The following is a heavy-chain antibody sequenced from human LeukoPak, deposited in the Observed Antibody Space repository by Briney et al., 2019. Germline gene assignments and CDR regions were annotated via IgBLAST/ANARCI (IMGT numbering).Heavy chain of an antibody. V-gene: IGHV3-53*01. CDR1: GFTVSSDY. Sequence: GGSLRLSCAVSGFTVSSDYMSWVRQAPGKGLEWVSVIYSDGSTYHADSVKGRFTISRDNSKNTLYLRMNNLRAEDTAVYYCARAAYDSNGYTANHDYWGQGTLVTVSS. J-gene: IGHJ4*02. CDR2: IYSDGST. D-gene: IGHD3-22*01. CDR3: ARAAYDSNGYTANHDY.